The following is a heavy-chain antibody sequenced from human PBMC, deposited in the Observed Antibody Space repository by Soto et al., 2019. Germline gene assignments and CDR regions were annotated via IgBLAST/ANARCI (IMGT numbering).Heavy chain of an antibody. CDR3: ARDGDGRMTTNPYYYNGMDV. J-gene: IGHJ6*02. CDR2: VYYLGST. Sequence: SETLSLTCSVSGGSMSVYFWSWIRQSPERGLEWIGYVYYLGSTDYNPSLKSRVTISVDTSKRQFPLRLSSVTAADAAIYYCARDGDGRMTTNPYYYNGMDVWGPGTTVTVSS. CDR1: GGSMSVYF. V-gene: IGHV4-59*01. D-gene: IGHD4-4*01.